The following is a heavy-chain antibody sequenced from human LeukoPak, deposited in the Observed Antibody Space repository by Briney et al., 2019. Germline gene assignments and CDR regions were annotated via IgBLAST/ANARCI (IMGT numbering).Heavy chain of an antibody. CDR1: GFTFSSYA. CDR3: AKWYYYDSSRFDDY. D-gene: IGHD3-22*01. CDR2: ISYDGSNK. Sequence: GGSLRLSCAASGFTFSSYAMHWVRQAPGEGLEWVAVISYDGSNKYYADSVKGRFTISRDNSKNTLYLQMNSLRAEDTAVYYCAKWYYYDSSRFDDYWGQGTLVTVSS. V-gene: IGHV3-30-3*01. J-gene: IGHJ4*02.